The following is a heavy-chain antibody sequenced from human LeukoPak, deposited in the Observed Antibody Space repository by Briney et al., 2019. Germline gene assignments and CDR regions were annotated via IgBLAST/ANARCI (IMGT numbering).Heavy chain of an antibody. Sequence: PGGSLRLSCAASGFTFSSYGMHWVRQAPGKGLEWVAFIRYDGSNKYYADSVKGRFTISRDIFKTTLYLQMNSPRAEDTAVYYCARGLIAVAGPDAFDIWGQGAKVTVSS. V-gene: IGHV3-30*02. CDR1: GFTFSSYG. J-gene: IGHJ3*02. D-gene: IGHD6-19*01. CDR2: IRYDGSNK. CDR3: ARGLIAVAGPDAFDI.